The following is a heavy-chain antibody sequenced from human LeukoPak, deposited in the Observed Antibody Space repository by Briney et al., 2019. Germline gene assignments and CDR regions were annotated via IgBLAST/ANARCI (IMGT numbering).Heavy chain of an antibody. CDR3: AKDGGSHLFDY. V-gene: IGHV4-61*01. CDR1: GGSVSSGSYY. J-gene: IGHJ4*02. CDR2: TYYSGST. D-gene: IGHD1-26*01. Sequence: SETLSLTCTVSGGSVSSGSYYWSWIRQPPGKGLEWIGNTYYSGSTNYNPSLKSRVTISVDTSKNQFSLKLSSVTAADTAVYYCAKDGGSHLFDYWGQGALVTVSS.